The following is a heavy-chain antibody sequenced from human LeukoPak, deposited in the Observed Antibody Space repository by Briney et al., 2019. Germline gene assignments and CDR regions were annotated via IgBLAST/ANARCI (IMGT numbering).Heavy chain of an antibody. Sequence: SEILSLTCSVSGGSIGSYYWNWIRQPPGKGLEWIGCIHYSGYISYNPSLESRVTISADTSKDQFSLKMSSVTAADTAMYYCLRGFCSSGSCYSGDYLGQGTPVAV. J-gene: IGHJ4*02. CDR1: GGSIGSYY. CDR3: LRGFCSSGSCYSGDY. D-gene: IGHD2-2*01. CDR2: IHYSGYI. V-gene: IGHV4-59*01.